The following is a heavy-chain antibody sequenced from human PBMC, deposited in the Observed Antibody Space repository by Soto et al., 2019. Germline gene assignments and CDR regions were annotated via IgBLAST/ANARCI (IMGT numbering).Heavy chain of an antibody. Sequence: PGGSLRLSCAASGFTFSSYSMNWVRQAPGKGLEWVSSISSSSSYIYYADSVKGRFTISRDNAKNSLYLQMSSLRAEDTAVYYCARDLYDYIWGSYRVDAFDIWGQGTMVTVSS. CDR2: ISSSSSYI. CDR1: GFTFSSYS. CDR3: ARDLYDYIWGSYRVDAFDI. D-gene: IGHD3-16*02. V-gene: IGHV3-21*01. J-gene: IGHJ3*02.